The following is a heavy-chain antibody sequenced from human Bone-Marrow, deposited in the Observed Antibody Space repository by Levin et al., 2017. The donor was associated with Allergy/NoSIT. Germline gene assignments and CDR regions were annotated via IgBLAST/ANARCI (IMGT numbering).Heavy chain of an antibody. D-gene: IGHD3-9*01. CDR3: ARAGRYDY. CDR2: VSHSGIT. V-gene: IGHV4-31*03. Sequence: SETLSLTCTVSGGSISSGVYFWSWIRQLPGTGLEWIGYVSHSGITFYNQSLKSRVTISGDTSKNLFSLNLSSVTAADTAVYYCARAGRYDYWGQGTLVTVSS. J-gene: IGHJ4*02. CDR1: GGSISSGVYF.